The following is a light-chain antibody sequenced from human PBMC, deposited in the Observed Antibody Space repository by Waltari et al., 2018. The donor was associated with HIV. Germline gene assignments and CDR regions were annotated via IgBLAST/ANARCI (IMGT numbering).Light chain of an antibody. V-gene: IGLV2-23*02. Sequence: QSALTQPASVSGSPGQSITISCTGTTSDVVTYKLISLYQQYPGNAPKLIIYEVNKRPSGVSNRFSASKSGNTASLTISGLQAEDEAEYYCCSYAGYSIEIFGGGTKVTVL. J-gene: IGLJ2*01. CDR1: TSDVVTYKL. CDR2: EVN. CDR3: CSYAGYSIEI.